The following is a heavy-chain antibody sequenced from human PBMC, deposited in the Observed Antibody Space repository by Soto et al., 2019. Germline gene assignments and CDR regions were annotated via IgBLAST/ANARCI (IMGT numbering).Heavy chain of an antibody. CDR2: IYYSGST. J-gene: IGHJ4*02. V-gene: IGHV4-59*01. CDR3: ASRNGSGSYNFDY. Sequence: QVQLQESGPGLVKPSETLSLTCTVSGDSISSYYWSWIRQPPGKGLVWIGYIYYSGSTNYNPSLKSIVTISVDTSKIQFSLKLSSVTAAATAVYYCASRNGSGSYNFDYWGQGTLVTVSS. CDR1: GDSISSYY. D-gene: IGHD3-10*01.